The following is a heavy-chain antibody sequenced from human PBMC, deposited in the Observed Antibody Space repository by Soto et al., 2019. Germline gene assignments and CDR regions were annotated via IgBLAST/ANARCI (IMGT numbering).Heavy chain of an antibody. J-gene: IGHJ5*02. CDR3: AGVGAGRTLCKYWLDA. CDR1: GFTFSSYG. Sequence: PGGSLRLSCAASGFTFSSYGMHWVRQAPGKGLEWVAVISYDGSNKYYADSVKGRFTISRDNSKNTLSLQVSSLRPEDTAVYYCAGVGAGRTLCKYWLDAWGQGTLVTVSS. V-gene: IGHV3-30*03. D-gene: IGHD1-26*01. CDR2: ISYDGSNK.